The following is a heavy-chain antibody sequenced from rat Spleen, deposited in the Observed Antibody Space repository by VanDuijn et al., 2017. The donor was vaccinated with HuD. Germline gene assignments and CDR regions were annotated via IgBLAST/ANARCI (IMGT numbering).Heavy chain of an antibody. Sequence: EVQLVESGGGLVQPGRSLKLSCVASGFTFSNYDMAWVRQAPTKGPEWVASISFDGSTTYSRDSVKGRFTISRDNTKSTLYLQMNSLRSEDTATYYCTTENYWFAYWGQGTLVTVSS. CDR1: GFTFSNYD. V-gene: IGHV5-20*01. CDR3: TTENYWFAY. D-gene: IGHD1-10*01. CDR2: ISFDGSTT. J-gene: IGHJ3*01.